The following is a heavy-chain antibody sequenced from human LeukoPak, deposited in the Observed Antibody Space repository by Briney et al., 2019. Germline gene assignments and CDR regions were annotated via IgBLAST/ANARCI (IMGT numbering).Heavy chain of an antibody. CDR1: GGSFSGYY. CDR2: INHSGST. CDR3: ARGILYSYGPIYFDY. Sequence: SETLSLTCAVYGGSFSGYYWSWIRQPPGKGLECIGEINHSGSTNYNPSLKSRVTISVDTSKNQFSLKLSSVTAADTAVYYCARGILYSYGPIYFDYWGQGTLVTVSS. V-gene: IGHV4-34*01. J-gene: IGHJ4*02. D-gene: IGHD5-18*01.